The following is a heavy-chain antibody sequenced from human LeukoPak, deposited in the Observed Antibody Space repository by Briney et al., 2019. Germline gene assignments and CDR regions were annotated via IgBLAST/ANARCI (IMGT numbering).Heavy chain of an antibody. CDR2: ISSSSSTI. J-gene: IGHJ4*02. CDR3: AKDLDGYNYVRYFDF. Sequence: GGSLRLSCAASGFTFSSYSMNWVRQAPGRGLEWVSYISSSSSTIYYADSVKGRFTISRDNAKNSLYLQMNSLRAEDTAVYYCAKDLDGYNYVRYFDFWGQGTLVTVSS. CDR1: GFTFSSYS. V-gene: IGHV3-48*01. D-gene: IGHD5-24*01.